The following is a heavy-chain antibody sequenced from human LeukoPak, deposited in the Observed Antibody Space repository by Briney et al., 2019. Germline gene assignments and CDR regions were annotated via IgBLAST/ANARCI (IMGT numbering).Heavy chain of an antibody. CDR3: ATLSYCSSTSCYGYYYYGMDV. CDR2: ISAYNGNT. V-gene: IGHV1-18*01. J-gene: IGHJ6*02. D-gene: IGHD2-2*01. Sequence: ASGKVSCKASGYTFTSYGISWVRQAPGQGLEWMGWISAYNGNTNYAQTLQGRVTMTTDTSTSTAYMELRSLRSEDTAVYYCATLSYCSSTSCYGYYYYGMDVWGQGTTVTVSS. CDR1: GYTFTSYG.